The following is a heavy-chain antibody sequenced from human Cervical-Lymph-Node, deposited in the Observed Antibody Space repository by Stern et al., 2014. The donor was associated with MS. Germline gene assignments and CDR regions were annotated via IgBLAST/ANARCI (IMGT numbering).Heavy chain of an antibody. CDR3: ARGPPGGDYFDY. V-gene: IGHV1-2*06. Sequence: QVQLVQSGAEVKKPGASVKVSCKASGYTFSSYYMHWVRQAPGQGLEWMGRINPNNGGTNSAQKFQGRVTMTRATSISTVYLELSRLRSDDTAVYYCARGPPGGDYFDYWGQGTLVTVSS. D-gene: IGHD2-2*01. J-gene: IGHJ4*02. CDR1: GYTFSSYY. CDR2: INPNNGGT.